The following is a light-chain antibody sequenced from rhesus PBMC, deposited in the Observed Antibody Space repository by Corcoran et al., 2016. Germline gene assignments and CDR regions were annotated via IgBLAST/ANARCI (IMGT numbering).Light chain of an antibody. CDR2: KTS. J-gene: IGKJ4*01. CDR3: LQDNSSPLT. V-gene: IGKV1-22*01. CDR1: QSISSW. Sequence: DIQMTQSPSSLSASVGDTVTITCRASQSISSWLDWYQQKPGKPPNLLIYKTSSVQSGVPARFSGSGAGTDCTRTSSSLHPEDFATYDCLQDNSSPLTFGGGTKVEIK.